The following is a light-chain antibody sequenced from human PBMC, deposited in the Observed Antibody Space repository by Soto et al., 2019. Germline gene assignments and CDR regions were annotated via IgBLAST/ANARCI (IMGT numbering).Light chain of an antibody. V-gene: IGKV1-16*01. CDR2: AAS. CDR1: EDIGRF. Sequence: DMQKDRSPSSLSASVGDQVTLTCRASEDIGRFLAWYQQRPGTVPKLLIYAASSLQSGVPSRFSGSGSGADFTLTISSLQPEDFATYYCHQLNSYPHTFGGGTKVDIK. CDR3: HQLNSYPHT. J-gene: IGKJ4*01.